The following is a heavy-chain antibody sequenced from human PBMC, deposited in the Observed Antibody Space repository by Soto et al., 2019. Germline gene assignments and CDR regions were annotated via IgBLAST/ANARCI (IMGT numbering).Heavy chain of an antibody. CDR3: ARDSGPLTVTAAGADYYYYMDV. CDR1: GFTFSSYS. Sequence: GGSLRLSCAASGFTFSSYSMNWVRQAPGKGLEWVSYISSSSSTIYYADSVKGRFTISRDNAKNSLYLQMNSLRAEDTAVYYCARDSGPLTVTAAGADYYYYMDVWGKGTTVTVSS. J-gene: IGHJ6*03. D-gene: IGHD4-4*01. CDR2: ISSSSSTI. V-gene: IGHV3-48*01.